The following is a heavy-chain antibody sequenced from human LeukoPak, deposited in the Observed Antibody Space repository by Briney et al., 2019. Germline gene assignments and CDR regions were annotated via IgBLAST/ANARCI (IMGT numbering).Heavy chain of an antibody. CDR2: TYHNGST. CDR1: GASFSGYY. J-gene: IGHJ4*02. CDR3: ARARMDCSGGICYSSYSDY. Sequence: SETLSLTCAVYGASFSGYYWTWIRQPPGKGLEWIGETYHNGSTDYNPSLKSRVTISVDTSKNQSSLKVTSVTAADTAVYFCARARMDCSGGICYSSYSDYWGQGTLVTVSS. D-gene: IGHD2-15*01. V-gene: IGHV4-34*01.